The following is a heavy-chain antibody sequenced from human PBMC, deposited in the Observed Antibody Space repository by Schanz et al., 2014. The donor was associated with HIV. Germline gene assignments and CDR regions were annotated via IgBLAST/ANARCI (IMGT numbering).Heavy chain of an antibody. CDR2: ISSSSSYL. J-gene: IGHJ6*02. D-gene: IGHD4-17*01. V-gene: IGHV3-23*01. CDR3: AKSRGDSWPYGMDV. Sequence: EVQLLESGGGLVQPGGSLRLSCAASGFTFSSYAMTWVRQAPGKGLEWVSSISSSSSYLYYADSVKGRFTISRDNSENTLYLQMNSLRAEDTAVYYCAKSRGDSWPYGMDVWGQGTTVTVS. CDR1: GFTFSSYA.